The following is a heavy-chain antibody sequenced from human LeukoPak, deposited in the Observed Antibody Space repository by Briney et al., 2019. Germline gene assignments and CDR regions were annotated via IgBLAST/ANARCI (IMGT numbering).Heavy chain of an antibody. CDR1: GGSISGSD. J-gene: IGHJ4*02. CDR3: ARGIESSGASGY. CDR2: MYNSLST. V-gene: IGHV4-59*01. Sequence: SQTLSLTCTVSGGSISGSDWSWIRQPPGKGLEWIAYMYNSLSTNYNPSLKSGVATSIDTAKNQFALKLICRTSADTAIYYCARGIESSGASGYWGQGILVTVSS. D-gene: IGHD3-3*02.